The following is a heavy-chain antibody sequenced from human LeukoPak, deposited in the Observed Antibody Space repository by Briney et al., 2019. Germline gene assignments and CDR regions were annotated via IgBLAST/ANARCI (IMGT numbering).Heavy chain of an antibody. D-gene: IGHD3-9*01. CDR2: IYHSGST. Sequence: PSETLSLTCAVSGGSISSSNWWSWVRQPPGKGLEWIGEIYHSGSTNYNPSLKSRVTISVDKSKNQFSLKLSSVTAADTAVYYCARAYDILTGYYAFDIWGQGTMVTVSS. CDR1: GGSISSSNW. CDR3: ARAYDILTGYYAFDI. V-gene: IGHV4-4*02. J-gene: IGHJ3*02.